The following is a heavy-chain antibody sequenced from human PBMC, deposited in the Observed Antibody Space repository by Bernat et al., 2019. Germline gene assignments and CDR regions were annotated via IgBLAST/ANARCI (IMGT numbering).Heavy chain of an antibody. CDR2: MYYSGNT. CDR3: ARLTSGSYYLNWFDP. V-gene: IGHV4-39*01. D-gene: IGHD3-10*01. J-gene: IGHJ5*02. CDR1: GGSISSSSFY. Sequence: QLQLQESGPGLVKPSETLSLTCTVSGGSISSSSFYWGWIHQPPGKGLEWIGSMYYSGNTYYNAPLKSRVTISVDTSQNQFALKLTSVTAADTAVYYCARLTSGSYYLNWFDPWGQGTLVTVSS.